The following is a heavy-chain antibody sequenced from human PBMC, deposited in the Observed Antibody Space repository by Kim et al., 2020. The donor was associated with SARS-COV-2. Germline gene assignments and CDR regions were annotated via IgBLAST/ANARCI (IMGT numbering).Heavy chain of an antibody. D-gene: IGHD3-10*01. CDR1: GFTFSSYS. J-gene: IGHJ6*02. V-gene: IGHV3-21*01. Sequence: GGSLRLSCAASGFTFSSYSMNWVRQAPGKGLEWVSSISSSSSYIYYADSVKGRFTISRDNAKNSLYLQMNSLRAEDTAVYYCARDFVRGAVYYYYYGMDVWGQGTTVTVSS. CDR3: ARDFVRGAVYYYYYGMDV. CDR2: ISSSSSYI.